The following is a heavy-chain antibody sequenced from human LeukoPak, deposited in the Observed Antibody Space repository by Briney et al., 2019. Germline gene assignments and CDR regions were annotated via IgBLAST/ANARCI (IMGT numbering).Heavy chain of an antibody. CDR1: GGSFSGYY. CDR3: ARAELGSWFDP. J-gene: IGHJ5*02. CDR2: INHSGST. V-gene: IGHV4-34*01. D-gene: IGHD1-26*01. Sequence: SETLCLTCAVYGGSFSGYYWSWIRQPPGKGLEWIGEINHSGSTNYNPSLKSRVTISVDTSKNQFSLKLSSVTAADTAVYYCARAELGSWFDPWGQGTLVTVSS.